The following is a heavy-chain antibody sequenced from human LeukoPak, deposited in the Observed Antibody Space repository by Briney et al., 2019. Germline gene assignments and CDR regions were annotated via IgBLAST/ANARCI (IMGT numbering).Heavy chain of an antibody. CDR1: GFTVSSSY. CDR3: AREGSGYYYADY. CDR2: IWYDGSNK. J-gene: IGHJ4*02. V-gene: IGHV3-33*08. Sequence: GGSLRLSCAASGFTVSSSYMHWVRQAPGKGLEWVAVIWYDGSNKYYADSVKGRFTISRDNSKNTLYLQMNSLRAEDTAVYYCAREGSGYYYADYWGQGTLVTVSS. D-gene: IGHD3-22*01.